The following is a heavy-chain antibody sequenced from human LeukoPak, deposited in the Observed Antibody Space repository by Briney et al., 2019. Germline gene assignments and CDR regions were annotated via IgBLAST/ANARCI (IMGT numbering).Heavy chain of an antibody. D-gene: IGHD3-10*01. V-gene: IGHV3-23*01. CDR2: ISGSGGST. CDR1: GFTFSSYA. J-gene: IGHJ4*02. Sequence: GGSLRLSCAASGFTFSSYAMNWVRQAPGKGLEWVSAISGSGGSTYYADSVKGRFTISRDNSKNTLYLQMNSLRAEDTAVYSCARQSSGRSYGSGSSPLYYFDYWGQGILVTVSS. CDR3: ARQSSGRSYGSGSSPLYYFDY.